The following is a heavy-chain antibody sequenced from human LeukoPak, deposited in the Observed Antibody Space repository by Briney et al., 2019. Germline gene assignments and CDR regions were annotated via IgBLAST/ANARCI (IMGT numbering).Heavy chain of an antibody. D-gene: IGHD2-15*01. CDR1: GFTFSSYW. Sequence: PGGSLRLSCAASGFTFSSYWMSWVRQAPGKGLEWVSAISGSGGSTYYADSVKGRFTISRDNSKNTLYLQMNSLRAEDTAVYYCAKDGTYYCSGGSCYWDYWGQGTLVTVSS. V-gene: IGHV3-23*01. CDR2: ISGSGGST. CDR3: AKDGTYYCSGGSCYWDY. J-gene: IGHJ4*02.